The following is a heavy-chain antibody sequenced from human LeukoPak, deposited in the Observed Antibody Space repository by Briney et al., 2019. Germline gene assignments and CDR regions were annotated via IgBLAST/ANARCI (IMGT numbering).Heavy chain of an antibody. CDR3: ARPYRFCSRLRCFRSFAY. V-gene: IGHV3-30*01. CDR2: SSEDGNTE. Sequence: PGRSLRLSCATSGFTLSGFVMHWVRQAPGKGLEWVAVSSEDGNTEYYADSVKGRFTVSRDNSKNTLYLQINSLRVEDTAVFYCARPYRFCSRLRCFRSFAYWGQGTLVTVSS. J-gene: IGHJ4*02. D-gene: IGHD2-15*01. CDR1: GFTLSGFV.